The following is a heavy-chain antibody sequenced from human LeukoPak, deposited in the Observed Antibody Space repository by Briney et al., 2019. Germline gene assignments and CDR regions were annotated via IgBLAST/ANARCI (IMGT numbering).Heavy chain of an antibody. V-gene: IGHV4-59*08. CDR1: GGSISSYY. Sequence: PSETLSLTCTVSGGSISSYYWSWIRQPPGKGLEWIGYIYYSGSTNYNPSLKSRVTISVDTSKNQFSLKLSSVTAADTAVYYCARHQGYYYYYGMDDWGQGTTVTVSS. CDR3: ARHQGYYYYYGMDD. J-gene: IGHJ6*02. CDR2: IYYSGST.